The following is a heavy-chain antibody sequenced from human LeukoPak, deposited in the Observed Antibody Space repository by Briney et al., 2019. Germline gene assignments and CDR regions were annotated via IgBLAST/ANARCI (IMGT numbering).Heavy chain of an antibody. CDR2: INQDGSDK. V-gene: IGHV3-7*01. CDR3: ARDGSFWSGFHASDL. CDR1: GFTFSNYS. D-gene: IGHD3-3*01. J-gene: IGHJ3*01. Sequence: GGSLRLSCAASGFTFSNYSMNWARQAPGKGLEWVASINQDGSDKYYVDSVKGRFTISRDNAKKSLYLEMSSLRAEDTAVYYCARDGSFWSGFHASDLWGQGTVVTVSS.